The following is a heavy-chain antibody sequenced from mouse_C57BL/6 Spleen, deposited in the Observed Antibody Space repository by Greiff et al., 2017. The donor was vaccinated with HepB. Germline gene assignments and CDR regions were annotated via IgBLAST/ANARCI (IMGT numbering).Heavy chain of an antibody. V-gene: IGHV1-64*01. CDR1: GYTFTSYW. CDR2: IHPNSGST. CDR3: AREISLGYYFDY. J-gene: IGHJ2*01. Sequence: VQLQQSGAELVKPGASVKLSCKASGYTFTSYWMHWVKQSPGPGLEWIGMIHPNSGSTNYNEKIKSKATMTVDKSSSTAYMQLGSLTSEDSAVYYCAREISLGYYFDYWGQGTTLTVSS.